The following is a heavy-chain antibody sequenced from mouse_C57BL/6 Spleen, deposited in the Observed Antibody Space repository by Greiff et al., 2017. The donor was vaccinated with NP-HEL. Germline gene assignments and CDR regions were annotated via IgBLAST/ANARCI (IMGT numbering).Heavy chain of an antibody. CDR3: ARDYGYDEGDFDY. CDR1: GYTFTDYY. CDR2: INPNNGGT. V-gene: IGHV1-26*01. J-gene: IGHJ2*01. Sequence: EVQLQQSGPELVKPGASVKISCKASGYTFTDYYMNWVKQSHGKSLEWIGDINPNNGGTSYNQKFKGKATLTVDKSSSTAYMELRSLTSEDSAVYYCARDYGYDEGDFDYWGQGTTLTVSS. D-gene: IGHD2-2*01.